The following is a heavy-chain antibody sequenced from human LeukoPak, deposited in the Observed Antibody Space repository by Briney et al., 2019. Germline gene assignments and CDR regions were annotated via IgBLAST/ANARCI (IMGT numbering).Heavy chain of an antibody. CDR2: IRYEGSNK. Sequence: GGSLRLSCAASGFTFSSYGMHWVRQAPGKGLEWVAFIRYEGSNKYYADSMKGRFTISRDNSKNSLYQQMNSQRTTDPGVYYCAKSSVLLWFGELLWNTYFDYWGQGTLVTVSS. D-gene: IGHD3-10*01. J-gene: IGHJ4*02. CDR1: GFTFSSYG. V-gene: IGHV3-30*02. CDR3: AKSSVLLWFGELLWNTYFDY.